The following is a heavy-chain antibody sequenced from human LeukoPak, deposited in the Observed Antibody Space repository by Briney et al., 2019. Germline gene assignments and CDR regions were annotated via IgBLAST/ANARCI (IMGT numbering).Heavy chain of an antibody. CDR1: GFTFSSYA. CDR3: AADTVMDSYYFDY. D-gene: IGHD5-18*01. J-gene: IGHJ4*02. V-gene: IGHV3-23*01. Sequence: GGSLRLSCAASGFTFSSYAMSWVRQAPGKGLEWVSSISGSGGSAYYADSVKGRFTISRDNSKNTLYLQMNSLRSDDTAVCYCAADTVMDSYYFDYWGQGTLVTVSS. CDR2: ISGSGGSA.